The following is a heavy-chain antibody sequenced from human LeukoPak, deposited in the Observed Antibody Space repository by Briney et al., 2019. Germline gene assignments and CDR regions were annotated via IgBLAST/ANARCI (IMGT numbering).Heavy chain of an antibody. CDR2: IGPSGAVT. J-gene: IGHJ4*02. D-gene: IGHD5-12*01. Sequence: PGGSLRLSCAGSGFTFETYAMTWVRQAPGKGLEWVSVIGPSGAVTHYAESVKGRFTISRDNSKNTLYLQMSSLRVEDTAIYFCAKYATGYAPDFDYWGQGTLVTVSS. CDR1: GFTFETYA. V-gene: IGHV3-23*01. CDR3: AKYATGYAPDFDY.